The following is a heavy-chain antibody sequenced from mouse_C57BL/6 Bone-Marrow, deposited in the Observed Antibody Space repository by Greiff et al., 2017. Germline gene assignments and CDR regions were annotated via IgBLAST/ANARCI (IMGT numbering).Heavy chain of an antibody. Sequence: EVKLVESGGGLVQSGRSLRLSCATSGFTFSDFYMEWVRQAPGKGLEWIAASRNKANDYTTEYSASVKGRFIVSRDTSQSILYRQMNALRAEDTAIYYCARDAPYYAMDYWGQGTSVTVSS. CDR1: GFTFSDFY. J-gene: IGHJ4*01. CDR3: ARDAPYYAMDY. V-gene: IGHV7-1*01. CDR2: SRNKANDYTT.